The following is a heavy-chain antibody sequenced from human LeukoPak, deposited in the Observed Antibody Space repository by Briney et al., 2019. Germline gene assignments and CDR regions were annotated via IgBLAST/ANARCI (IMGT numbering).Heavy chain of an antibody. D-gene: IGHD1-26*01. J-gene: IGHJ4*02. CDR1: GFTFSSYG. CDR2: TRSDGSNK. Sequence: PGGSLRLSCAASGFTFSSYGMHWVRQTPGKGLEWVAFTRSDGSNKSYADSVKGRFTISRDNSKNTLYLQMNSLRAEDTAVYYCAKDRGGALDYWGQGTLVTVSS. V-gene: IGHV3-30*02. CDR3: AKDRGGALDY.